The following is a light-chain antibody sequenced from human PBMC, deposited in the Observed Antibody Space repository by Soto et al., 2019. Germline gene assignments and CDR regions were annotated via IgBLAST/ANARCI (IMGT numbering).Light chain of an antibody. CDR1: QSLGGK. CDR3: QQYSNWPPWT. J-gene: IGKJ1*01. V-gene: IGKV3-15*01. Sequence: EILMTQSPSTLSVSPGDTATLSCRASQSLGGKLAWYQQKPGQAPRLLIFRASSRATGVPARFSASGSGTEFTLTISGLQYEDFAVYYCQQYSNWPPWTFGPGTKVDIK. CDR2: RAS.